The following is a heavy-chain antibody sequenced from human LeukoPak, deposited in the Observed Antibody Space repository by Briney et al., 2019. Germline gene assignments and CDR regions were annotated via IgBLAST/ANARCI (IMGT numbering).Heavy chain of an antibody. CDR3: TRENCSGGSCSNWFDP. J-gene: IGHJ5*02. D-gene: IGHD2-15*01. V-gene: IGHV3-49*04. Sequence: GSLRLSCTASGFTFGDYAMSWVRPAPGKGLEWVGFIRSKAYGGTTEYAASVKGRFTISRDDSKSIAYLQMNSLKTEDTAVYYCTRENCSGGSCSNWFDPWGQGTLVTVSS. CDR1: GFTFGDYA. CDR2: IRSKAYGGTT.